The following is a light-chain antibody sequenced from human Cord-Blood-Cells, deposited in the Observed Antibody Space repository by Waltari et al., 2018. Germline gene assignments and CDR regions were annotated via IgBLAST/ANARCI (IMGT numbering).Light chain of an antibody. Sequence: EIMMTQSPATLSVSPGERATLSCRASQSVSSNLAWYQQKPGQAPRLLIYGASTRATGIPARFSGSGSGTEFTLTISSLQSEDFAVYYCQQYNNWWWTFGQGTKVEIK. J-gene: IGKJ1*01. CDR2: GAS. V-gene: IGKV3-15*01. CDR1: QSVSSN. CDR3: QQYNNWWWT.